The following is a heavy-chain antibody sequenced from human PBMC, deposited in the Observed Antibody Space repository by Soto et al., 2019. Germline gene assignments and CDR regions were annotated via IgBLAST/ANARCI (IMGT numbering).Heavy chain of an antibody. CDR3: ARDPNSGYDRGRNC. V-gene: IGHV3-7*05. Sequence: EELLVESGGGLVQPGGSLRLSCAASGFTFSSYWMSWVRQTPGKGLAWVANMNRDGTEKYYVDSVAGRFTISRDNARNALYLQMNTLRVDDTAVYYCARDPNSGYDRGRNCWGQGTLVSVSS. D-gene: IGHD5-12*01. CDR2: MNRDGTEK. J-gene: IGHJ4*02. CDR1: GFTFSSYW.